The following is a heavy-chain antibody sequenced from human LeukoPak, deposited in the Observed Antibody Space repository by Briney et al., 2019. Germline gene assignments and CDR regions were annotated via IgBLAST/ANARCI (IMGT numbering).Heavy chain of an antibody. CDR1: TFTFSSHW. CDR3: AKDNLYGLWPLDY. Sequence: PGGSLRLSCAASTFTFSSHWMHWVRQAPGRGLEWVAGLNPVGSDKYYVDSVKGQFTISRDNAKNSLYLQMNSLRAEDTAVYYCAKDNLYGLWPLDYWGQGTLVTVSS. J-gene: IGHJ4*02. D-gene: IGHD5-18*01. V-gene: IGHV3-7*01. CDR2: LNPVGSDK.